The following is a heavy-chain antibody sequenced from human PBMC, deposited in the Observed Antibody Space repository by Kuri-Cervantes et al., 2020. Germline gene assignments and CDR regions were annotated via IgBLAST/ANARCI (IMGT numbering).Heavy chain of an antibody. J-gene: IGHJ5*01. V-gene: IGHV1-2*02. CDR1: GYTFTGYY. Sequence: ASVKVSCKASGYTFTGYYMHWVRQAPGQGLEWMGWINPNSGGTNYAQKFQGRVTMTRDTSISTAYMELSRLRSDDTAVYYCARGVWIQLWTQHHPIQNWFDPWGQGTTVTVSS. CDR3: ARGVWIQLWTQHHPIQNWFDP. CDR2: INPNSGGT. D-gene: IGHD5-18*01.